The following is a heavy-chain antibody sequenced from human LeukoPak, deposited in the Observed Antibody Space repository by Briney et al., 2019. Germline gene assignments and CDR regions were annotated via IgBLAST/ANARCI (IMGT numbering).Heavy chain of an antibody. CDR2: IYYSGST. CDR3: ARGKRTMIRGPYDY. D-gene: IGHD3-22*01. Sequence: TSETLSLTCTVSGGSISSSSYYWGWIRQPPGKGLEWIGSIYYSGSTYYNPSLKSRVTISVDTSKNQFSLKLSSVTAADTAVYYCARGKRTMIRGPYDYWGQGTLVTVSS. CDR1: GGSISSSSYY. V-gene: IGHV4-39*07. J-gene: IGHJ4*02.